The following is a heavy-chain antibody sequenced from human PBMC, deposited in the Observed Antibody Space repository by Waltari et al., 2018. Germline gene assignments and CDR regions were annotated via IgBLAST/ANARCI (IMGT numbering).Heavy chain of an antibody. CDR2: IIRILGIA. Sequence: QVQLVQSGAEVKKPGSSVKVSCKASGGTFSSYAISWVRQAPGQGLEWMGGIIRILGIANYAQKFQGRVTITADKSTSTAYMELSSLRSEDTAVYYCAREQVTTLVGWFDPWGQGTLVTVSS. CDR3: AREQVTTLVGWFDP. D-gene: IGHD4-17*01. J-gene: IGHJ5*02. V-gene: IGHV1-69*10. CDR1: GGTFSSYA.